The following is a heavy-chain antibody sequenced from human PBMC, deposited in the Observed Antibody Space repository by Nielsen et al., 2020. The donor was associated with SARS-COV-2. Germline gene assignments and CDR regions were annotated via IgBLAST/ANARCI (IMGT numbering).Heavy chain of an antibody. Sequence: GSLRLSCAVSDGSLSGHYWTWIRQPPGKGLEWIGEVSHSGSTNTNPSLKSRVTISVDTSKDQISLKLTSVTAADTAVYYCARLPAGTVSFDIWGQGTMVTVS. D-gene: IGHD2-2*01. CDR1: DGSLSGHY. CDR2: VSHSGST. J-gene: IGHJ3*02. CDR3: ARLPAGTVSFDI. V-gene: IGHV4-34*01.